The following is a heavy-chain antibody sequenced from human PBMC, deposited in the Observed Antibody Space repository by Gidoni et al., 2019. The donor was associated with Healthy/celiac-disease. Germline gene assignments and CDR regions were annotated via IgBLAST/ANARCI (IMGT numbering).Heavy chain of an antibody. CDR1: GFTFSSDA. J-gene: IGHJ4*02. V-gene: IGHV3-30*14. D-gene: IGHD2-15*01. Sequence: QVQLVESGGGVVQPGRSLRRSCAASGFTFSSDAMHWVRQAPGKGLEGVAVISYDGSNKYYADSVKGRFTISRDNSKNTLYLQMNSLRAEDTAVYYCARDRDIVVVVAATVFDYWGQGTLVTVSS. CDR2: ISYDGSNK. CDR3: ARDRDIVVVVAATVFDY.